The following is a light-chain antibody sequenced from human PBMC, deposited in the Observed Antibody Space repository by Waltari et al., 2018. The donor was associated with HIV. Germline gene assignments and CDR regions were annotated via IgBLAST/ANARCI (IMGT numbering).Light chain of an antibody. CDR1: QTISSY. CDR2: AAS. Sequence: DIQMTQSPSSLSASVGDRVTITCRASQTISSYLNWYQQKPGKAPKLLIYAASSLQSGVPSRFSGRGSGTDFTLIISSLQPEDFATYYCQQSYSTPYTFGQGTKLEIK. J-gene: IGKJ2*01. V-gene: IGKV1-39*01. CDR3: QQSYSTPYT.